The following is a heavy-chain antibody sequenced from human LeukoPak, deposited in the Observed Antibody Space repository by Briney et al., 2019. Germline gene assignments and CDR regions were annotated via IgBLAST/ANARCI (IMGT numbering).Heavy chain of an antibody. J-gene: IGHJ3*02. CDR2: IYHSGST. CDR1: GYSISSGYY. D-gene: IGHD3-9*01. Sequence: SETLSLTCTVSGYSISSGYYWGWIRQPPGKGLEWIGSIYHSGSTYYNPSLKSRVTISVDTSKNQFSLKLSSVTAADTAVYYCARPPYGILTGYNWGDDAFDIWGQGTMVTVSS. CDR3: ARPPYGILTGYNWGDDAFDI. V-gene: IGHV4-38-2*02.